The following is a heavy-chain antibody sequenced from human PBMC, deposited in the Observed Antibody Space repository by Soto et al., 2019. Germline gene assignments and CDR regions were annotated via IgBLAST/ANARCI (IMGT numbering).Heavy chain of an antibody. CDR3: ARAYYDFWSGYYTGSYYGMDV. D-gene: IGHD3-3*01. J-gene: IGHJ6*02. CDR1: GFTFSSYS. CDR2: ISSSSSYI. V-gene: IGHV3-21*01. Sequence: PGGSLSLSCAASGFTFSSYSMNWVRQAPGKGLEWVSSISSSSSYIYYADSVKGRFTISRDNAKNSLYLQMNSLRAEDTAVYYCARAYYDFWSGYYTGSYYGMDVWGQGTTVTVSS.